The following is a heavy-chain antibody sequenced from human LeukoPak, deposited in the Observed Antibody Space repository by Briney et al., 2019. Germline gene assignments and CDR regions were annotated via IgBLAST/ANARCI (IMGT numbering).Heavy chain of an antibody. D-gene: IGHD5-18*01. J-gene: IGHJ4*02. CDR2: VNHSGGT. V-gene: IGHV4-34*01. CDR1: GASFSGYY. CDR3: ARGVERAALVPPYYFDF. Sequence: SETLSLTCAVYGASFSGYYWSWIRQSPGKGLECIGDVNHSGGTKYNPSLKGRVTISVDTSNNHFSLTLTSVTAADTAVYYCARGVERAALVPPYYFDFRGQGSLVTVSS.